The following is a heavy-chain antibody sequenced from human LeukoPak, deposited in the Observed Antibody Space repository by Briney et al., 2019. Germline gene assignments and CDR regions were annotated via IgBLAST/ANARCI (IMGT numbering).Heavy chain of an antibody. CDR2: IRYDGSNK. Sequence: GGSLRLSCAASGFTFSSYGMHWVRQAPGKGLEWVAFIRYDGSNKYYADSLKGRFTISRDNAKNSLYLQMNSLRAEDTAVYYCARPRDGNNYNAFDIWGQGTMVTVSS. CDR1: GFTFSSYG. CDR3: ARPRDGNNYNAFDI. D-gene: IGHD5-24*01. V-gene: IGHV3-30*02. J-gene: IGHJ3*02.